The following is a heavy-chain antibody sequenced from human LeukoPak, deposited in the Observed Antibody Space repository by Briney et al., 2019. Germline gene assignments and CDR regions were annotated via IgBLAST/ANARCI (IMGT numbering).Heavy chain of an antibody. J-gene: IGHJ4*01. Sequence: GGTLTVSCEVSGFTFTDYWMNWVRQAPGMGPEWVASIRLVGSEKTYVDSVKGRFTMSRANTKNSLSLQLNGRRDEDTAVYYCARDGPAAGLYFDLWGQGTLVTVSS. CDR3: ARDGPAAGLYFDL. CDR1: GFTFTDYW. V-gene: IGHV3-7*01. D-gene: IGHD6-13*01. CDR2: IRLVGSEK.